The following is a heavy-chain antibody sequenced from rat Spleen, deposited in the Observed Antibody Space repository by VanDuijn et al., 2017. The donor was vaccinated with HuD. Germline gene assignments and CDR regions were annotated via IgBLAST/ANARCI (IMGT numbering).Heavy chain of an antibody. CDR1: GFTFTDFY. V-gene: IGHV7-7*01. Sequence: EVKLLESGGGLVQPGGSMRLSCAASGFTFTDFYMNWIRQPAGKAPEWLGFIRNKANGYTTDYNPSVKGRFTISRDNTQNMLYLQMNTLRAEDTATYYCARTGPYTYYGYNFDYWGQGVMVTVSS. CDR2: IRNKANGYTT. CDR3: ARTGPYTYYGYNFDY. J-gene: IGHJ2*01. D-gene: IGHD1-9*01.